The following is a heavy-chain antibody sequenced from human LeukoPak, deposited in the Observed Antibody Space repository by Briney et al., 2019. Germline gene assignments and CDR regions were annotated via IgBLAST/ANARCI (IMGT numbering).Heavy chain of an antibody. Sequence: SETLSLTCTVSGGSISSYYWSWIRQPPGRGLEWIGYIYYSGSTNYNPSLKSRVTISVDTSKNQFSLKLSSVTAADTAVYYCARRSSGYWANWFDPWGQGTLVTVSS. CDR2: IYYSGST. CDR3: ARRSSGYWANWFDP. J-gene: IGHJ5*02. D-gene: IGHD3-22*01. CDR1: GGSISSYY. V-gene: IGHV4-59*01.